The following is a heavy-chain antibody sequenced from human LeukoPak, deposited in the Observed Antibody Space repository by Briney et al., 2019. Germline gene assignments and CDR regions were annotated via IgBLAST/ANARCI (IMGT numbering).Heavy chain of an antibody. CDR3: TTVAIIKPWNYYGSGSYKDY. D-gene: IGHD3-10*01. Sequence: GGSLRLTCAASGFTFSNAWMSWVRQAPGKGLEWVGRIKSKTDGGTTDYAAPVKGRFTISRDDSKNTLYLQMNSLKTEDTAVYYCTTVAIIKPWNYYGSGSYKDYWGQGTLVTVSS. CDR2: IKSKTDGGTT. J-gene: IGHJ4*02. V-gene: IGHV3-15*01. CDR1: GFTFSNAW.